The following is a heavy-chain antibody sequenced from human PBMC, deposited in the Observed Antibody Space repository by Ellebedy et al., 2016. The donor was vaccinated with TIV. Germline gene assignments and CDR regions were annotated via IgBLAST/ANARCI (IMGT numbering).Heavy chain of an antibody. Sequence: GGSLRLSXVASGFTFSNYNMNWVRQAPGKELEWVSSITHSSSHVYYADSVRGRFTISRDNAKNTLYLQMNSLRAEDTAVYYCARDKLQNAVAGSNFDYWGQGALVTVSS. J-gene: IGHJ4*02. V-gene: IGHV3-21*01. CDR3: ARDKLQNAVAGSNFDY. CDR2: ITHSSSHV. D-gene: IGHD6-19*01. CDR1: GFTFSNYN.